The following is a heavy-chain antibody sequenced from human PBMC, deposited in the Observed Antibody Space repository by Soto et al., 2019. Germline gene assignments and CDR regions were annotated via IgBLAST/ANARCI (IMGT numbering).Heavy chain of an antibody. J-gene: IGHJ6*02. D-gene: IGHD2-2*01. V-gene: IGHV4-59*13. CDR1: GGSISTYY. CDR3: ARAGPPTVQAATYGLDV. CDR2: ISYSGST. Sequence: KPSETLSLTCTVSGGSISTYYWTWIRQPPGKGLEWIGYISYSGSTNYNPSLNGRVTISVDTSKNQFSLNLNSVTAADTAVYYCARAGPPTVQAATYGLDVWGQVTTVTVSS.